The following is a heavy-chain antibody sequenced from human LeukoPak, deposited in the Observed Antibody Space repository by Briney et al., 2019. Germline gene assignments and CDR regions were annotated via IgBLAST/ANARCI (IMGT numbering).Heavy chain of an antibody. CDR2: IYTSGTT. D-gene: IGHD7-27*01. J-gene: IGHJ4*02. Sequence: SETLSLTCTVSGGSISPFYWTWIRQSAGKGLEWIGRIYTSGTTNYNPSLKSRVTISVDNSKNHFSLRLTSVTAADTAVYYCARETNWSFDYWGQGTLVTVSS. CDR3: ARETNWSFDY. CDR1: GGSISPFY. V-gene: IGHV4-4*07.